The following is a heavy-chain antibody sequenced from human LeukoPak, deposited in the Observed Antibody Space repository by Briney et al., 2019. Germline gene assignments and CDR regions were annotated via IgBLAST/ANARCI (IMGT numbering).Heavy chain of an antibody. CDR1: GYSISSSNW. CDR2: IYYSGST. Sequence: SDTLSLTCAVSGYSISSSNWWGWIRQPPGKGLEWIGYIYYSGSTYYNPSLKSRVTMSVDTSKNQFSLKLSSVTAVDTAVYYCARHGGRAARLSWFDPWGQGTLVTVSS. J-gene: IGHJ5*02. D-gene: IGHD6-6*01. CDR3: ARHGGRAARLSWFDP. V-gene: IGHV4-28*01.